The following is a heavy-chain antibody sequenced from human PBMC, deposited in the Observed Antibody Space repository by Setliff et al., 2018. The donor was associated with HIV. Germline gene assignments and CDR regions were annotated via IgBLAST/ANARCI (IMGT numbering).Heavy chain of an antibody. V-gene: IGHV1-69*10. D-gene: IGHD3-9*01. CDR1: GYTLTELS. CDR2: VIPGLGIA. CDR3: ARDLSISNPYYDILTGPGVY. J-gene: IGHJ4*02. Sequence: SVKVSCKVSGYTLTELSRHWVRQAPGKGLEYMGGVIPGLGIAYYAQRFQGRVTITADESTSTVYMELSSLRSEDTAVYYCARDLSISNPYYDILTGPGVYWGQGTLVTVSS.